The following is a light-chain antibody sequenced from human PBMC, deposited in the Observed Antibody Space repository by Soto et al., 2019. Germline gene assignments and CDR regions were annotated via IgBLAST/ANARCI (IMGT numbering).Light chain of an antibody. CDR1: QSVSSTF. J-gene: IGKJ5*01. CDR2: GAS. V-gene: IGKV3D-20*02. Sequence: IVLTQSPGTLSLSPGERVTLSCRASQSVSSTFLAWYQQKPGQAPRLLIYGASSRATGIPDRFSGSGSGTDFTLTIGRLEPEDFAVYYCQQRSDSITFGQGTRLEI. CDR3: QQRSDSIT.